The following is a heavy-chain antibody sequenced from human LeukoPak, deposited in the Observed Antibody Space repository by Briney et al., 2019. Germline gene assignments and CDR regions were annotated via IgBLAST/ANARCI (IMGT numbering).Heavy chain of an antibody. J-gene: IGHJ5*02. CDR1: GFKLDDYG. CDR2: INWNGAWT. D-gene: IGHD3-22*01. V-gene: IGHV3-20*04. Sequence: GGSLRLSCAASGFKLDDYGMSWVRQAPGKGLEWVCDINWNGAWTGYADSVKGRFTISRANAKNSLYLQMNSLRAEDTALYYCAGYYYDSSRGFDLWGQGTLVTVSA. CDR3: AGYYYDSSRGFDL.